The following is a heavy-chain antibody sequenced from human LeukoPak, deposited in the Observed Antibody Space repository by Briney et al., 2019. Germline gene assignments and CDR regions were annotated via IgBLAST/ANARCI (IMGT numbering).Heavy chain of an antibody. V-gene: IGHV4-34*01. CDR1: GGSFSGYY. CDR3: ARAPYYVWGSYRYNWFDP. D-gene: IGHD3-16*02. Sequence: PSETLSLTCAVYGGSFSGYYWSWIRQPPGKGLEWIGEINHSGSTNYNPSLKSRVTISVDTSKTQFSLKLSSVTAADTAVYYCARAPYYVWGSYRYNWFDPWGQGTLVTVSS. CDR2: INHSGST. J-gene: IGHJ5*02.